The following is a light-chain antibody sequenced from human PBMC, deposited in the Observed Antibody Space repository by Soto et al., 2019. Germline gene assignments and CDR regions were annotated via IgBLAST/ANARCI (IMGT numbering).Light chain of an antibody. Sequence: QSVLTQPPSVSEAPRQRVTISCSGSSSNVGNNGVIWYQQLPGRAPTVLIFHDDMKPSGVSDRFSGSKSGTSASLAISGLQSEDEAHYYCAAWDDSLNGPVFGGGTQLTVL. CDR3: AAWDDSLNGPV. J-gene: IGLJ3*02. V-gene: IGLV1-36*01. CDR1: SSNVGNNG. CDR2: HDD.